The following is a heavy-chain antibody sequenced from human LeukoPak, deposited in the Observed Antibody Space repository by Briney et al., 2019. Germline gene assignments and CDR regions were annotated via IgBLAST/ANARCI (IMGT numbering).Heavy chain of an antibody. CDR1: GLTVSVNY. CDR3: ASPALTGSQFDY. V-gene: IGHV3-53*01. Sequence: GGSLRLSCAASGLTVSVNYMSWVRQAPGKGLEWVSVIYSGGSTSYADSVKGRFTISRDNSKNTLYLQMNSLRAEDTAIYYCASPALTGSQFDYWGQGTLVTVSS. CDR2: IYSGGST. D-gene: IGHD3-9*01. J-gene: IGHJ4*02.